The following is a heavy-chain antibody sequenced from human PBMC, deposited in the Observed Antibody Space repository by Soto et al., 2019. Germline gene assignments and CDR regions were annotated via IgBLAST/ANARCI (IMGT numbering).Heavy chain of an antibody. Sequence: ASVKVSCKASGYTFTGHYIHWVRQAPEQGPEWMGEIGPESGATRYAQKFQGRVAMTMDMSITTVYMELSNLSPDDTAVYYCGRGRSGQIVVFYWAQGTPVTVSS. CDR3: GRGRSGQIVVFY. J-gene: IGHJ4*02. CDR2: IGPESGAT. D-gene: IGHD5-12*01. V-gene: IGHV1-2*02. CDR1: GYTFTGHY.